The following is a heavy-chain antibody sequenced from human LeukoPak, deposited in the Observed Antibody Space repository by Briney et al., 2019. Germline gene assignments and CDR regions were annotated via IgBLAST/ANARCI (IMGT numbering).Heavy chain of an antibody. CDR3: ARVVSYYYDSSGRDY. Sequence: GGSLRLSCAASGFTSTNAWMSWVRQAPGKGLEWVGRIKTKADGGITDYAAPVKGRFTISRDDSKNMLYLQMNSLKTEDTAVYYCARVVSYYYDSSGRDYWGQGTLVTVSS. CDR1: GFTSTNAW. V-gene: IGHV3-15*01. J-gene: IGHJ4*02. D-gene: IGHD3-22*01. CDR2: IKTKADGGIT.